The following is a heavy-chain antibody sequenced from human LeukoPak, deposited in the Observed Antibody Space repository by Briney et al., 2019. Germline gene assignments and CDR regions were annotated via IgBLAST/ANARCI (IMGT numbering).Heavy chain of an antibody. CDR1: GFTFSDYY. V-gene: IGHV3-11*01. D-gene: IGHD4-17*01. Sequence: GGSLRLSCAASGFTFSDYYMSWIRQAPGKGLEWVSYISSSGSTIYYADSVKGRFPIYRDKAKNSLYLQMNSLRAEDPDVYYCARARTVTTWESYFDYWGQGTLVTVSS. CDR2: ISSSGSTI. CDR3: ARARTVTTWESYFDY. J-gene: IGHJ4*02.